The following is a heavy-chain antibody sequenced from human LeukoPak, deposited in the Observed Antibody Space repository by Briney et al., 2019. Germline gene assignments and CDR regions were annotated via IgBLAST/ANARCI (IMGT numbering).Heavy chain of an antibody. D-gene: IGHD3-3*01. J-gene: IGHJ4*02. CDR2: ISAYNGNT. CDR3: AREIGARTIFGVVITQSFDY. CDR1: GGTFSSYA. Sequence: ASVKVSCKASGGTFSSYAISWVRQAPGQGLEWMGWISAYNGNTNYAQKLQGRVTMTTDTSTSTAYMELRSLRSDDTAVYYCAREIGARTIFGVVITQSFDYWGQGTLVTVSS. V-gene: IGHV1-18*01.